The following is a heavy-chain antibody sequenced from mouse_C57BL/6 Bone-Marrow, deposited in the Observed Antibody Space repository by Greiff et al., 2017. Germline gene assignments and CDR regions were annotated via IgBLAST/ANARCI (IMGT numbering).Heavy chain of an antibody. CDR1: GYTFTSYW. J-gene: IGHJ3*01. CDR3: ARSGYYSSLFAY. CDR2: IYPSDSET. D-gene: IGHD1-1*01. V-gene: IGHV1-61*01. Sequence: VQLQQPGAELVRPGSSVKLSCKASGYTFTSYWMDWVKQRPGQGLEWIGNIYPSDSETNYNQKFKDKATLTVDKSSSTAYMQLRSLTSEDSAVYYCARSGYYSSLFAYWGQGTLVTVSA.